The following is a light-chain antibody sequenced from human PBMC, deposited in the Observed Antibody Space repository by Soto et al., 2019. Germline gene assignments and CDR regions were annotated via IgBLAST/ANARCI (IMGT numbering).Light chain of an antibody. V-gene: IGKV1-17*01. CDR2: AAS. J-gene: IGKJ1*01. CDR3: LQHNSYPPT. CDR1: QSISSY. Sequence: DIQMTQSPSSVSASVGDRVTITCRASQSISSYLNWYQQKPGKAPKLLIYAASSLQSGVPSRFSGSGSGTEFTLTISSLQPEDFATYYCLQHNSYPPTFGQGTKVDIK.